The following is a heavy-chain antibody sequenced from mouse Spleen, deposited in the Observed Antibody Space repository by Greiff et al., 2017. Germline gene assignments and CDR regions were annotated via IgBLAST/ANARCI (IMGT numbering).Heavy chain of an antibody. CDR3: ARHPPGMDY. CDR2: ISSGGSYT. V-gene: IGHV5-9-3*01. CDR1: GFTFSSYA. J-gene: IGHJ4*01. Sequence: EVKLVESGGGLVKPGGSLKLSCAASGFTFSSYAMFWVRQTPEKRLEWVATISSGGSYTYYPDSVKGRFTISRDNAKNTLYLQMSSLRSEDTAMYYCARHPPGMDYWGQGTSVTVSS.